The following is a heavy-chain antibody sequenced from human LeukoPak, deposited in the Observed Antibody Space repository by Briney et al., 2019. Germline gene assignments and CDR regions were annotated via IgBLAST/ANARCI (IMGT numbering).Heavy chain of an antibody. J-gene: IGHJ6*03. CDR2: INHSGNT. Sequence: SETLSLTCAVYGGSFSGYFWTWIRQPPGKGLEWIGEINHSGNTNYNPSLKSRVTISVDTSKNQFSLKLSSVTAADTAVYYCARDGKRSAVYYMDVWGKGTTVTVSS. CDR1: GGSFSGYF. V-gene: IGHV4-34*01. D-gene: IGHD3-10*01. CDR3: ARDGKRSAVYYMDV.